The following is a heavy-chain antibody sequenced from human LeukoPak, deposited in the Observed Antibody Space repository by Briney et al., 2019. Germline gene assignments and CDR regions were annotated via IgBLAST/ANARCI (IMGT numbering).Heavy chain of an antibody. CDR2: IYYSGST. J-gene: IGHJ4*02. Sequence: PSETLSLTCTVSGGSISSYYWSWIRQPPGKGLEWIGYIYYSGSTNYNPSLKSRVTISVDTSKNQFSLKRSSVTAADTAVYYCARQAREWELHYWGQGTLVTVSS. CDR3: ARQAREWELHY. CDR1: GGSISSYY. V-gene: IGHV4-59*08. D-gene: IGHD1-26*01.